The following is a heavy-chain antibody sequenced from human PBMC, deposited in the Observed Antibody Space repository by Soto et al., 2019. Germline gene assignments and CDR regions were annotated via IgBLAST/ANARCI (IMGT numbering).Heavy chain of an antibody. CDR1: GLTASSNY. V-gene: IGHV3-53*05. J-gene: IGHJ4*02. CDR2: IYSGGST. Sequence: PGGSLRLSCAASGLTASSNYMSWVRQAPGKGLEWVSVIYSGGSTYYADSVKGRFTISRDNSKNTLYLQMNSLRAEDTAVYYCARDQYYYDSSGYEAFDYWGQGTLVTVSS. D-gene: IGHD3-22*01. CDR3: ARDQYYYDSSGYEAFDY.